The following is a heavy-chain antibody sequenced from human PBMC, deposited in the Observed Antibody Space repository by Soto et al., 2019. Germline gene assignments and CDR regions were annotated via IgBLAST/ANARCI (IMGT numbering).Heavy chain of an antibody. CDR3: ARDKITGLFDY. D-gene: IGHD2-8*02. CDR1: GGAFSGYY. J-gene: IGHJ4*02. Sequence: PSETLSLTCAGYGGAFSGYYWTWIRQPPGTGLEWIGEINHSGSTNSNPSLKSRVTISVDTSKNQFSLKLTSVTAADTAVYYCARDKITGLFDYWGQGTLVTVS. V-gene: IGHV4-34*01. CDR2: INHSGST.